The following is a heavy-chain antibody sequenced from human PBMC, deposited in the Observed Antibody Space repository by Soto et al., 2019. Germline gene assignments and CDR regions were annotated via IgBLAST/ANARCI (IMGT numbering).Heavy chain of an antibody. J-gene: IGHJ5*02. CDR1: GGSFSGYY. V-gene: IGHV4-34*01. Sequence: KSSGTLSLTCAVYGGSFSGYYWSWIRQPPGKGLEWIGEINHSGSTNYNPSLKNRVTISVDTSKNQFSLKLSSVTAADTAVYYCARAGVGYCSSTSCLNNWFDPWGQGTLVTVSS. D-gene: IGHD2-2*01. CDR3: ARAGVGYCSSTSCLNNWFDP. CDR2: INHSGST.